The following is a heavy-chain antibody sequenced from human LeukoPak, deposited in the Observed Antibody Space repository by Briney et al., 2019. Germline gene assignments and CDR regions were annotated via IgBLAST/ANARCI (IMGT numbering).Heavy chain of an antibody. CDR2: MNPNSGNT. CDR1: GYTFTSYD. CDR3: AKVNGPMDYYFYIDV. Sequence: ASVKVSCKASGYTFTSYDINWVRQATGQGLEWMGWMNPNSGNTGYAQKFQGRVTITRNTSISTAYMELSSLRSEDTAVYYCAKVNGPMDYYFYIDVWGKGTTVTVSS. J-gene: IGHJ6*03. D-gene: IGHD3-10*01. V-gene: IGHV1-8*03.